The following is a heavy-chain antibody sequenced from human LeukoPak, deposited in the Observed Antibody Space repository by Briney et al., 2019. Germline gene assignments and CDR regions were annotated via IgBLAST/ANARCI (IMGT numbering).Heavy chain of an antibody. V-gene: IGHV1-8*02. CDR1: GYTFTSYD. J-gene: IGHJ4*02. D-gene: IGHD6-13*01. CDR2: MNPNSGNT. Sequence: ASVKVSCKASGYTFTSYDINWVRQATVQGLEWMGWMNPNSGNTGYAQKFQGRVTMTRNTSISTAYMELSSLRSEDTAVYYCATSRTLIAAAVAFKSGFDYWGQGTLVTVSS. CDR3: ATSRTLIAAAVAFKSGFDY.